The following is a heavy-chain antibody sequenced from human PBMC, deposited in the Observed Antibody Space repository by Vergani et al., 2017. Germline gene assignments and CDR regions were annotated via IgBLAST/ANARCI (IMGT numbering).Heavy chain of an antibody. CDR3: ARLWFGEHDY. J-gene: IGHJ4*02. CDR2: ITGDGRSS. V-gene: IGHV3-74*01. Sequence: EVQLVESGGGLVQPGGSLRLSCAASGFTFSNYWMHWVRQAPGKGLVWVSRITGDGRSSSYADSVRGRFTISRDNAKNTVYLQMNILRAEDTGVYYCARLWFGEHDYWGQGTLVTVSS. CDR1: GFTFSNYW. D-gene: IGHD3-10*01.